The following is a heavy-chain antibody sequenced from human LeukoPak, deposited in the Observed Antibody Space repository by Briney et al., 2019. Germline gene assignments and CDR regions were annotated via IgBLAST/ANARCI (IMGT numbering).Heavy chain of an antibody. Sequence: GGLLRLSCSASGFTFSTYAMHWVRQAPGKGLEYVSAISSYGGSTYYADSVKGRLTISRDNSKNTLYLQMSSLRAEDTAVYYCVPLPIAVAGTHLLDYWGQGTLVTVSS. D-gene: IGHD6-19*01. CDR2: ISSYGGST. CDR1: GFTFSTYA. CDR3: VPLPIAVAGTHLLDY. V-gene: IGHV3-64D*09. J-gene: IGHJ4*02.